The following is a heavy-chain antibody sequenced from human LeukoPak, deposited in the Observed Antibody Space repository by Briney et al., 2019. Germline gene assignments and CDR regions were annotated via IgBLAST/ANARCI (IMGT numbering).Heavy chain of an antibody. Sequence: GGSLRLSCAASGFTFSSYAMYWVRQAPGKGLEWVSSISSSSNYIYYADSVKGRFTISRDNAKNSLYLQMNSLRAEDTAVYYCARDLDGTVAGTQMGYWGQGTLVTVSS. D-gene: IGHD6-19*01. CDR1: GFTFSSYA. CDR3: ARDLDGTVAGTQMGY. CDR2: ISSSSNYI. J-gene: IGHJ4*02. V-gene: IGHV3-21*01.